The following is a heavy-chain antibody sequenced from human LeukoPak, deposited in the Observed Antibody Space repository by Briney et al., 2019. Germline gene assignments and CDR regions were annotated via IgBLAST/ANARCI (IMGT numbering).Heavy chain of an antibody. Sequence: GGSLRLSCAASGFTLDDYAMHWVRQAPGKGLEWVSGISWNSGSIGYADSVKGRFTISRDNAKNSLYLQMNSLRAEDTALYYCAKDLGYCSSTSCYAPSLGYWGQGTLVTVSS. J-gene: IGHJ4*02. CDR3: AKDLGYCSSTSCYAPSLGY. V-gene: IGHV3-9*01. CDR2: ISWNSGSI. CDR1: GFTLDDYA. D-gene: IGHD2-2*01.